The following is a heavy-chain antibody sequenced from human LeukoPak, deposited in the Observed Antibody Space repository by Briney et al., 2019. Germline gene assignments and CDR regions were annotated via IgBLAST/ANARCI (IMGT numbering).Heavy chain of an antibody. CDR2: IYYSGST. CDR3: ARYSIGMIDY. CDR1: GGSISSYY. D-gene: IGHD2-21*01. Sequence: SETLSITCTVSGGSISSYYWSWIRQPPGKGLEWIGYIYYSGSTNYNPSLKSRVTISVDTSKNQFSLKLSSVTAADTAVYYCARYSIGMIDYWGQGTLVTVSS. J-gene: IGHJ4*02. V-gene: IGHV4-59*01.